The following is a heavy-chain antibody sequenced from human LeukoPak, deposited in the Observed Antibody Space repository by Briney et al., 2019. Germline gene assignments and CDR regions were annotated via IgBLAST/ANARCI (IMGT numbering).Heavy chain of an antibody. CDR2: IYPGDSDT. D-gene: IGHD2-21*02. V-gene: IGHV5-51*01. CDR1: GYSFTTYW. CDR3: ARHSGYCGGDCYSVYFDY. J-gene: IGHJ4*02. Sequence: GESLKISCKGSGYSFTTYWIGWVRQMPGKGLEWMGIIYPGDSDTKYSPSFQGQVTISADRSISTAYLQWSSLKASDTAMYYCARHSGYCGGDCYSVYFDYWGQGTLVTVSS.